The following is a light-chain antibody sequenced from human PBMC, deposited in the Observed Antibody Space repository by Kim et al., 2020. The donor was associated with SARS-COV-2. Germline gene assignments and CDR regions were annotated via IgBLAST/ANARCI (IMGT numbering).Light chain of an antibody. CDR1: QSVSDN. V-gene: IGKV3-15*01. J-gene: IGKJ2*01. CDR2: GAS. CDR3: QQYNKWPLYT. Sequence: EIVMTQSPATLSVSPGQRATLCRASQSVSDNLAWYQQKPGQAPRLLIYGASTRATGIPARFSGSGSGTEFTLTISSLQSEDFAVYYCQQYNKWPLYTFGQGTKLEI.